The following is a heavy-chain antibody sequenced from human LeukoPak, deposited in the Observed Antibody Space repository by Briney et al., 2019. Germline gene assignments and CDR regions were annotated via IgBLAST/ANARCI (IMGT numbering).Heavy chain of an antibody. D-gene: IGHD6-13*01. V-gene: IGHV3-11*01. Sequence: PGESLRLSCAASGFTFSDYYMSWIRQAPGKGLEWVSYISSSGSTIYCADSVKGRFTISRDNAKNSLYLQMNSLRAEDTAVYYCARDPHLWFEAAAGPFDYWGQGTLVTVSS. CDR3: ARDPHLWFEAAAGPFDY. CDR2: ISSSGSTI. CDR1: GFTFSDYY. J-gene: IGHJ4*02.